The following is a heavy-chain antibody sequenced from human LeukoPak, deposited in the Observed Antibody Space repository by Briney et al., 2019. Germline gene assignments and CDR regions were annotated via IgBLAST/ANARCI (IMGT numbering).Heavy chain of an antibody. J-gene: IGHJ6*02. V-gene: IGHV3-7*01. D-gene: IGHD4-17*01. Sequence: GGSLRLSCAASGFTFSSYWMSWVRQAPGKGLEWVANIKQDGSEKYYVDSVKGRFTISRDNAKNSLYLQMNSLRAEDTAVYYCARVVEGRRDALSDYFKFYYYYYGTDVWGQGTTVTVSS. CDR1: GFTFSSYW. CDR3: ARVVEGRRDALSDYFKFYYYYYGTDV. CDR2: IKQDGSEK.